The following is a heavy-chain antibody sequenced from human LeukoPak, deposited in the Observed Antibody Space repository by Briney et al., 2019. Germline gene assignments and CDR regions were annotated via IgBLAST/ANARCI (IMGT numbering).Heavy chain of an antibody. CDR2: ISSGGSTI. D-gene: IGHD2-2*01. CDR3: VRDRTVGVPGTLYFDF. Sequence: GGPLRLSCGASGFTFSSYEMNWVRQAPGKGLEWISYISSGGSTIHYADSVRGRFTIFRDDAENSLYLQMNSLRAEDTALYHCVRDRTVGVPGTLYFDFWGRGTLVTVSS. CDR1: GFTFSSYE. J-gene: IGHJ4*02. V-gene: IGHV3-48*03.